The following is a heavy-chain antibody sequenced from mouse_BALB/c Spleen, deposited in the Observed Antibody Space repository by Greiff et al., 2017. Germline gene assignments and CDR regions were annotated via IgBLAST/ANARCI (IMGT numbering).Heavy chain of an antibody. CDR1: GFTFSSYG. V-gene: IGHV5-6-3*01. CDR3: ARDGNYAWFAY. D-gene: IGHD2-1*01. J-gene: IGHJ3*01. Sequence: EVQGVESGGGLVQPGGSLKLSCAASGFTFSSYGMSWVRQTPDKRLELVATINSNGGSTYYPDSVKGRFTISRDNAKNTLYLQMSSLKSEDTAMYYCARDGNYAWFAYWGQGTLVTVSA. CDR2: INSNGGST.